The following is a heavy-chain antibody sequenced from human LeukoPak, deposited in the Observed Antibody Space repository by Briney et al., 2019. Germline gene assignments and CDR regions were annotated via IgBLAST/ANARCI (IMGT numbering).Heavy chain of an antibody. J-gene: IGHJ5*02. Sequence: SGGSLRLSCAASGFTFSGSAMHWVRQAPGKGLVWVSRINSDGINTSYADSVKGRFTISRDNAKNTLNLQMNSLRAEDTAVYYCARDLGQYYDTSDNWFDPWGQGTLVTVSS. D-gene: IGHD3-22*01. CDR1: GFTFSGSA. V-gene: IGHV3-74*01. CDR3: ARDLGQYYDTSDNWFDP. CDR2: INSDGINT.